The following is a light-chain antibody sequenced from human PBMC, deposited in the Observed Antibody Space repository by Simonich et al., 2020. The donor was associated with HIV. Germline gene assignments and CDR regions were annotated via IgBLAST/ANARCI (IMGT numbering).Light chain of an antibody. CDR2: KAS. Sequence: DIQMTQSPSTLSASVGDRVTITCRASQSISTWLAWYQQKPGKAPKLLVYKASILESGVPSRFSGSGSGTEFTLTISSLQPDDFATYYCQQYSFYYTFGQGTKLEIK. J-gene: IGKJ2*01. V-gene: IGKV1-5*03. CDR1: QSISTW. CDR3: QQYSFYYT.